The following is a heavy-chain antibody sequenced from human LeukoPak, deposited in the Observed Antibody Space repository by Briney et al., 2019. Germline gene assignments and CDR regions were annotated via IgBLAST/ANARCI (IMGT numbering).Heavy chain of an antibody. J-gene: IGHJ1*01. D-gene: IGHD4-17*01. CDR1: GYTFTSYG. CDR3: ARHHYGDYAEYFQH. Sequence: ASVKVSCKASGYTFTSYGISWVRQAPGQGLEWMGWISAYNGNTNYAQKLQGRVTMTTDTSTSTAYMELRSLRSGDTAVYYCARHHYGDYAEYFQHWGQGTLVTVSS. CDR2: ISAYNGNT. V-gene: IGHV1-18*01.